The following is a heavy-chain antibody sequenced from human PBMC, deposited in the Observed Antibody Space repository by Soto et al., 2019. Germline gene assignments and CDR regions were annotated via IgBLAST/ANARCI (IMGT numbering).Heavy chain of an antibody. V-gene: IGHV3-23*01. CDR2: ISGSGGST. J-gene: IGHJ6*02. CDR1: GFTFSSYA. D-gene: IGHD2-8*01. Sequence: GGSLRLSCAASGFTFSSYAMSWVRQAPGKGLEWVSAISGSGGSTYYADSVKGRFTISRDNSKNTLYLQMNSLRAEDTAVYYCAKATSIMRQSDYYYGMDVWGQGTTVTVSS. CDR3: AKATSIMRQSDYYYGMDV.